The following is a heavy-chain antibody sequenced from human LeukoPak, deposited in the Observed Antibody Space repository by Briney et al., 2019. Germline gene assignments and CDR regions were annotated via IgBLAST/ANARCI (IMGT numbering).Heavy chain of an antibody. Sequence: ASVKVSCKASGYIFTDYYIHWVRQAPGQGLEWMGIINPSGGSTSYAQKFQGRVTITRDMSTSTVYMELSSLRSEDTAVYYCAGGRMVSYYYYMDVWGKGTTVTVSS. CDR1: GYIFTDYY. CDR2: INPSGGST. D-gene: IGHD2-8*01. V-gene: IGHV1-46*01. J-gene: IGHJ6*03. CDR3: AGGRMVSYYYYMDV.